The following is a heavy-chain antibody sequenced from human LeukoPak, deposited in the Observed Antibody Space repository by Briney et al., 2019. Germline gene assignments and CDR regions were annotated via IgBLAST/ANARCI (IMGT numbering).Heavy chain of an antibody. J-gene: IGHJ4*02. CDR3: AKVPLIAAPKHFDY. Sequence: GGSLRVSCAASGFTFSSYAMSWVRQAPGKGLEWVSAITGSGGSTYYADSVKGRFTISRDNSKNTVYLQMNRLRAEDTAVYYCAKVPLIAAPKHFDYWGQGTLVTVSS. V-gene: IGHV3-23*01. CDR2: ITGSGGST. CDR1: GFTFSSYA. D-gene: IGHD6-13*01.